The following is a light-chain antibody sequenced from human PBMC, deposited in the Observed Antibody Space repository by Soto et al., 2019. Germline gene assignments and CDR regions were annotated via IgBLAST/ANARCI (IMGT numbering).Light chain of an antibody. J-gene: IGKJ4*01. Sequence: EIVLTQSPDTPSLSPGERATLSCRTSEPIRNTYVAWYQQQPGQAPRLLIYGASSRAIGIPDRFSGSGSGTDFTLTISRLEPEDFALYYCQQYADSPLTFGGGTKVDI. V-gene: IGKV3-20*01. CDR3: QQYADSPLT. CDR1: EPIRNTY. CDR2: GAS.